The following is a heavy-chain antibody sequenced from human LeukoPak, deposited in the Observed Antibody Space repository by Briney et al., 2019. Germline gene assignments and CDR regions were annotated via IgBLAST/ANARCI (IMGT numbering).Heavy chain of an antibody. J-gene: IGHJ4*02. CDR3: ARDPGTVTYYFDY. D-gene: IGHD4-17*01. CDR2: IWYDGSKK. V-gene: IGHV3-33*01. CDR1: GFTRNHG. Sequence: PGTSLRLSCTMSGFTRNHGMHWVRQAPGKGLDWVAVIWYDGSKKYYADSVEGRFAISRDDSKNMVYLQMNSLTAEDTAIYYCARDPGTVTYYFDYWGQGTLVTVSS.